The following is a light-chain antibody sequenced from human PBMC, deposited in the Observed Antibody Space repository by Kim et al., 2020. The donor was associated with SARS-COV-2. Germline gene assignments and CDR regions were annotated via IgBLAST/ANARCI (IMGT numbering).Light chain of an antibody. CDR2: DTS. V-gene: IGKV3-11*01. Sequence: SPGERATLSCRASQSVTTYLAWYQQKPGQAPRLLIYDTSNRASGIPARFSGSGSGTDFTLTISSLEPEDFAVYYCQQRDDWPPVYNFGQGTKLEI. CDR1: QSVTTY. J-gene: IGKJ2*01. CDR3: QQRDDWPPVYN.